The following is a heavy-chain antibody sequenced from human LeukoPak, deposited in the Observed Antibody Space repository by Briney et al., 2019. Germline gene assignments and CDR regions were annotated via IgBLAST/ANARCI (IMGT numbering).Heavy chain of an antibody. V-gene: IGHV3-23*01. Sequence: GRSLRLSCAASGFTFSSYAMRWVRQAPGKGLEWVSSITGNGDTTYYADSVKGRFTIYRDNSKNTLYLQMNSLRAEDTAVYYCADSNYWYPVDYWGQGTLVTVSS. CDR3: ADSNYWYPVDY. CDR2: ITGNGDTT. D-gene: IGHD4-11*01. J-gene: IGHJ4*02. CDR1: GFTFSSYA.